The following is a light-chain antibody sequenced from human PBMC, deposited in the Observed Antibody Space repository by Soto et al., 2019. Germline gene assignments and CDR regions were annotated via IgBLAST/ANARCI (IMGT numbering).Light chain of an antibody. CDR3: QQYYSSPRT. V-gene: IGKV3-15*01. CDR1: QSVSSN. Sequence: EIVMTQSPATLSVSPGERATLSCRTSQSVSSNLAWYQQKPGKAPKLLIYAASSLQSGVPSRFSGSGSGTDFTLTISSLQPEDFATYYCQQYYSSPRTFGQGTKVDIK. J-gene: IGKJ1*01. CDR2: AAS.